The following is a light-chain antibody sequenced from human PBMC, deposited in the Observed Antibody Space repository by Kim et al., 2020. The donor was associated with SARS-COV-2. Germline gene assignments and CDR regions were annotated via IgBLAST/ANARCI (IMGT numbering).Light chain of an antibody. CDR2: GKY. Sequence: SSELTQDPAVSVALGQTVRLTCQGDSLRNYYATWYQQRPGQAPVLVLYGKYNRPSGIPDRFSGSASGNTASLTITGARAEDEADYYCTSGDSRGDHGVFG. CDR3: TSGDSRGDHGV. J-gene: IGLJ3*02. V-gene: IGLV3-19*01. CDR1: SLRNYY.